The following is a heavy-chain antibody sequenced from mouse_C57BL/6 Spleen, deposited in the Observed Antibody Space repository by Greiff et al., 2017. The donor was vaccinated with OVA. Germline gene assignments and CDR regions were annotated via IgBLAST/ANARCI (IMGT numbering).Heavy chain of an antibody. V-gene: IGHV5-9-1*02. CDR2: ISRGGDYI. CDR3: TRENRNFYYFDY. Sequence: EVKLQESGEGLVKPGGSLKLSCAASGFTFSSYAMSWVRQTPEKRLEWVAYISRGGDYIYYADTVKGRFTISRDNARNTLYLQMSSLKSEDTAMYYCTRENRNFYYFDYWGQGTTLTVSS. CDR1: GFTFSSYA. D-gene: IGHD2-14*01. J-gene: IGHJ2*01.